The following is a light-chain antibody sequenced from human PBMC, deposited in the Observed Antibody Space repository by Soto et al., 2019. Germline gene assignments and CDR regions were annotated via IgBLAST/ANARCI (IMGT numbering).Light chain of an antibody. V-gene: IGLV2-23*01. CDR1: NSDVGSYNL. CDR2: EGS. J-gene: IGLJ2*01. Sequence: QSALTQPASVSGSPGQSITISCTGTNSDVGSYNLVSWYQQHPGKAPKLMIYEGSKRPSGLSNRFSGSKSGNTASLTISGLQAEDEADYYCCSYAGSSTVVFGGGTQLTVL. CDR3: CSYAGSSTVV.